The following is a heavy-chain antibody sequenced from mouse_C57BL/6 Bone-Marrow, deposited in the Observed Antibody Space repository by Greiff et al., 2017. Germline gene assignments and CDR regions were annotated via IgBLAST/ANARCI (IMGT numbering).Heavy chain of an antibody. J-gene: IGHJ2*01. CDR1: GYTFTSYW. V-gene: IGHV1-59*01. D-gene: IGHD2-2*01. CDR2: IDPSDSYT. CDR3: ARGGLREGYFDY. Sequence: QVQLQQPGAELVRPGTSVKLSCKASGYTFTSYWMHWVKQRPGQGLEWIGVIDPSDSYTNYNQKFKGKATLTVDTSSSTAYMQLSSLTSEDSAVYYCARGGLREGYFDYWGQGTTLTVAS.